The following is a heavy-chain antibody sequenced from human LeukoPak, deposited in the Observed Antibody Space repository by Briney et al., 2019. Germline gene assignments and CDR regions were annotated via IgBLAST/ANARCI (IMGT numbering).Heavy chain of an antibody. CDR1: GYSLTSFR. Sequence: GESLKISRKGSGYSLTSFRIGWVRQVPGKGLGWVGIIYPGDSDTRYSPSFQGQVTISADKSISTAYLQWSSLKASDTAMYYCARRSSSWYDAFDIWGQGTMVTVSS. CDR3: ARRSSSWYDAFDI. V-gene: IGHV5-51*01. D-gene: IGHD6-13*01. CDR2: IYPGDSDT. J-gene: IGHJ3*02.